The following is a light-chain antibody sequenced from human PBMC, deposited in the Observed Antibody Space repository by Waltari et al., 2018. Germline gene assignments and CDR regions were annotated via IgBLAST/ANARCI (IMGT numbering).Light chain of an antibody. J-gene: IGLJ2*01. CDR3: SSYTDSGTDVV. V-gene: IGLV2-14*01. Sequence: QSALTQPASVSGSPGQSIAISCTGTSNDIGCYNYVSWYQQHPGNAPKLMIYDVSNRPSGISTRFSGSTSGNTASLTISGLQAEDEADYYCSSYTDSGTDVVFGEGTKLTVL. CDR2: DVS. CDR1: SNDIGCYNY.